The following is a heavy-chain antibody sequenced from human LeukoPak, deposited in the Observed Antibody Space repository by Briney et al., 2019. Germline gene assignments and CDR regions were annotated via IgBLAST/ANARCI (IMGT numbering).Heavy chain of an antibody. Sequence: GGSLRLSCAASGFTSSTYTMNWVRQAPGKGLEWVSYITTSGGSQHYADSVRGRFTISRDNAKNSMYLQMNSLRPDDTAVYYCVRDSIWAFDYWGQGSLVTVSS. CDR2: ITTSGGSQ. J-gene: IGHJ4*02. V-gene: IGHV3-48*01. CDR1: GFTSSTYT. CDR3: VRDSIWAFDY. D-gene: IGHD7-27*01.